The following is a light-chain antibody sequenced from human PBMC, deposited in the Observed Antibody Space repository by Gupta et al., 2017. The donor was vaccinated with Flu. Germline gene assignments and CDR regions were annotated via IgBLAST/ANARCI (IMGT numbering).Light chain of an antibody. CDR3: QQYYNWPPWT. V-gene: IGKV3-15*01. Sequence: ATLSVSPGEKVTLSCRASQSVNNNLAWYQQKPGQAPRLLIYFASTRAPGVPARFSGSGSGTEFTLTISSLESEDFAVYYCQQYYNWPPWTFGQGTKVEVK. CDR1: QSVNNN. CDR2: FAS. J-gene: IGKJ1*01.